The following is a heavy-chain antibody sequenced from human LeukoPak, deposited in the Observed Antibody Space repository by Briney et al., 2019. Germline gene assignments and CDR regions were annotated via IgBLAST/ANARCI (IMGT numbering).Heavy chain of an antibody. Sequence: SETLSLTCTVSGGSISDYSYYWAWIRQPPGKGLEWIGSIHYSGPTYYNPSLKSRVTISVDTSKNQFSLKLNSVTAADTAVYYCARYYDILRSWGQGTLVTVSS. CDR1: GGSISDYSYY. V-gene: IGHV4-39*01. D-gene: IGHD3-9*01. CDR3: ARYYDILRS. J-gene: IGHJ4*02. CDR2: IHYSGPT.